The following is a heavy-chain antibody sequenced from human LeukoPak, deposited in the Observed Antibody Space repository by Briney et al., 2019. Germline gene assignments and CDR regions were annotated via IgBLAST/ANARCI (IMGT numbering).Heavy chain of an antibody. CDR2: IGPHSTFT. CDR3: VREGEGPLSKDFDY. D-gene: IGHD2/OR15-2a*01. J-gene: IGHJ4*02. Sequence: ASVKVSCKSSGFTFTVNHIHWVRQGPGQGLVWMGYIGPHSTFTSSPQEFQGRVPMTRHASLSTAYMELTRLTSDDTAVYYCVREGEGPLSKDFDYWGQGTLVTVSS. CDR1: GFTFTVNH. V-gene: IGHV1-2*02.